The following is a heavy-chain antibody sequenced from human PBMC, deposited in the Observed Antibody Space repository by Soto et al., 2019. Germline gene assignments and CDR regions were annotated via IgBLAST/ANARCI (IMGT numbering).Heavy chain of an antibody. J-gene: IGHJ6*03. CDR2: IYYSGST. Sequence: SETLSLTCTVSGGSTSSSSYYWGWIRQPPGKGLEWIGSIYYSGSTYYNPSLKSRVTISVDTSKNQFSLKLSSVTAADTAVYYCARIDYGVRYYYYMDVWGKGTTVTVSS. V-gene: IGHV4-39*01. CDR1: GGSTSSSSYY. D-gene: IGHD4-17*01. CDR3: ARIDYGVRYYYYMDV.